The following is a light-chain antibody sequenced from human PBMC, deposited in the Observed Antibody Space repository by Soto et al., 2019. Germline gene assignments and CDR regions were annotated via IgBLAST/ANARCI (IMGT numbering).Light chain of an antibody. CDR3: LLYYGGTWV. V-gene: IGLV7-43*01. J-gene: IGLJ3*02. Sequence: QAVVTQEPSLTVSPGGTVTLTCASSTGAVTSGYYPNWFQQKPGQAPRALIYSTSNKHPWTPGRFSGSLLGGKAALTLSGVQPEDEAEYYCLLYYGGTWVFGGGTQLTVL. CDR1: TGAVTSGYY. CDR2: STS.